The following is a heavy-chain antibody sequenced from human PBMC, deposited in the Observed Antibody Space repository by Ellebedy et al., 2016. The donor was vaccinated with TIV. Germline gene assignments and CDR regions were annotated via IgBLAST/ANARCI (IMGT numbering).Heavy chain of an antibody. V-gene: IGHV3-21*01. CDR2: ISSSNNYI. CDR1: GFTFTNAW. Sequence: PGGSLRLSCAASGFTFTNAWMSWVRQAPGKGLEWVSSISSSNNYIYYADSVKGRFTISRDNAKNSLYLQMNSLRAEDTAVYYCVTGAGLNWGQGTLVTVSS. CDR3: VTGAGLN. J-gene: IGHJ4*02. D-gene: IGHD3-16*01.